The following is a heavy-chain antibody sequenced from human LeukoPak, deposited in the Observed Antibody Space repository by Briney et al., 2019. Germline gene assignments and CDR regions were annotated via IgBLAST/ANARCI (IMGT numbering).Heavy chain of an antibody. CDR3: ARRLSGYDGDYFDY. V-gene: IGHV1-69*04. J-gene: IGHJ4*02. Sequence: SVKVSCKASGGTFSSYAISWVRQAPGQGLEWMGRIIPILGIANYAQKFQGRVTITADKSTSTTYMELSSLRSEDTAVYYCARRLSGYDGDYFDYWGQGTLVTVSS. CDR1: GGTFSSYA. D-gene: IGHD5-12*01. CDR2: IIPILGIA.